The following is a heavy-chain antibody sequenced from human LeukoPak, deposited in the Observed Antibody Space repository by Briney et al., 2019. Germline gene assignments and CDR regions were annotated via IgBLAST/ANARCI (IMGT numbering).Heavy chain of an antibody. D-gene: IGHD2-2*01. CDR2: IYYSGST. J-gene: IGHJ4*02. V-gene: IGHV4-59*12. CDR3: ARETQPRGGFDY. CDR1: GGSISSYY. Sequence: PSETLSLTCTVSGGSISSYYWSWIRQPPGKGLEWIGYIYYSGSTNYNPSLKSRVTISVDTSKNQFSLKLSSVTAADTAVYYCARETQPRGGFDYWGQGTLVTVSS.